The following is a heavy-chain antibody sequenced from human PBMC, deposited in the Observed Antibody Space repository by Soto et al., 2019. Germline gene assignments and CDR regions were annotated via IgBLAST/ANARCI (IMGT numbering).Heavy chain of an antibody. CDR2: ISPGGDST. CDR1: GFNFNIYA. V-gene: IGHV3-23*01. Sequence: EVQLLESGGGLVQPGGSLRLSCAASGFNFNIYAMTWVLQAPGKGLEWVSTISPGGDSTYFADSVKGRVTISRDNSKNTLSLQMNSLRAEDTATYFCAKALGNPYYYYYMDVWGTGTTVTVSS. D-gene: IGHD1-1*01. J-gene: IGHJ6*03. CDR3: AKALGNPYYYYYMDV.